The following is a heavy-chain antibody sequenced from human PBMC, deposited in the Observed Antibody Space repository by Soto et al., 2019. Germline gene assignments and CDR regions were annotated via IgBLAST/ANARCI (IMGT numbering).Heavy chain of an antibody. CDR2: ISSTDATI. V-gene: IGHV3-48*03. Sequence: GGSLRLSCAGSGFTFSSFEMIWVRQAPGKGLEWVSYISSTDATIYYADSVKGRFTISRGNAKNSLYLQMNSLRAEDTAVYYCASGQSAASYYYGMAVWGQGTTVTV. D-gene: IGHD6-13*01. J-gene: IGHJ6*02. CDR3: ASGQSAASYYYGMAV. CDR1: GFTFSSFE.